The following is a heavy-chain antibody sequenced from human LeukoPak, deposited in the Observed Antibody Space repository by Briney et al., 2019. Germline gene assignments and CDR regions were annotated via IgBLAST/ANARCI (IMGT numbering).Heavy chain of an antibody. CDR2: ISSSSSYI. CDR3: ARSAPRSPPGPHDAFDI. D-gene: IGHD6-13*01. Sequence: PGRSLRLSCAASGFTFSSYGMHWVRQAPGKGLEWVSSISSSSSYIYYADSVKGRFTISRDNAKNSLYLQMNSLRAEDTAVYYCARSAPRSPPGPHDAFDIWGQGTMVTVSS. J-gene: IGHJ3*02. CDR1: GFTFSSYG. V-gene: IGHV3-21*01.